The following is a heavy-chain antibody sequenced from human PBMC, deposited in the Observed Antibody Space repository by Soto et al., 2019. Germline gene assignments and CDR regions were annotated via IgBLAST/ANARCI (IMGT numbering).Heavy chain of an antibody. CDR3: VRRHVSATGIDWFDP. V-gene: IGHV1-3*01. CDR2: INAANGDT. CDR1: GYTFTSYG. Sequence: VASVKVSCKASGYTFTSYGIHWVRQAPGQRLEWMGWINAANGDTKYSPKFQGRVTITRDTSASTAYMELSSLRSEGTAVYYCVRRHVSATGIDWFDPWGQGTLVTVSS. J-gene: IGHJ5*02. D-gene: IGHD6-13*01.